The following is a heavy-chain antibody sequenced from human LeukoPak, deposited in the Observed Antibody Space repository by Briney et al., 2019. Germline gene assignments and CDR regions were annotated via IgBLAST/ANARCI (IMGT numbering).Heavy chain of an antibody. J-gene: IGHJ5*02. V-gene: IGHV1-69*05. D-gene: IGHD1-14*01. CDR2: IIPIFGTA. CDR3: AGEGGNKKTNWFDP. CDR1: GGTFSSYA. Sequence: SVKVSCKASGGTFSSYAISWVRQAPGQGLEWMGGIIPIFGTANYAQKFQGRVTITTDESTSTAYMELSSLRSEDTAVYYCAGEGGNKKTNWFDPWGQGTLVTVSS.